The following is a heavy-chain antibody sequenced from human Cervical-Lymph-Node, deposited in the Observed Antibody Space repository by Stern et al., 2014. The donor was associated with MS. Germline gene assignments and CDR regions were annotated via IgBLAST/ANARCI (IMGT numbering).Heavy chain of an antibody. V-gene: IGHV1-46*02. CDR1: EYTHNNYL. J-gene: IGHJ6*02. Sequence: VQLVESGSEVKKPGASVKVSCNASEYTHNNYLIHWVRQAPGQRPDWMGVINPSGATNYAQKVQDRVTMTTDASTSTFYMELSRLRSEDTAVYYCAVRYCSGGRCYSVPDVWGQGTTVIVSS. CDR2: INPSGAT. D-gene: IGHD2-15*01. CDR3: AVRYCSGGRCYSVPDV.